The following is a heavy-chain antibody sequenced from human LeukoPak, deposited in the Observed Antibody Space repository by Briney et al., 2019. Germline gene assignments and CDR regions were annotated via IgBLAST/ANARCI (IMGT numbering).Heavy chain of an antibody. CDR2: IDASGNP. CDR3: ARGFEYSTSSRLGYYYFYMDV. D-gene: IGHD6-6*01. CDR1: GDSISSGTYY. J-gene: IGHJ6*03. V-gene: IGHV4-61*02. Sequence: SETLSLTCTVSGDSISSGTYYWSWIRQPAGKGLEWIGRIDASGNPNYNPSLRSRLTMSVDTSKNQFSLNLRFVTAADTAVFYCARGFEYSTSSRLGYYYFYMDVRGIGTTVTVSS.